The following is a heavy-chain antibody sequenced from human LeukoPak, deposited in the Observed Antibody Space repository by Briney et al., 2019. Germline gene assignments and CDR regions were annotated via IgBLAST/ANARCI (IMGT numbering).Heavy chain of an antibody. CDR2: IRSTANGYAT. V-gene: IGHV3-73*01. D-gene: IGHD3-10*01. J-gene: IGHJ4*02. CDR1: GFTFSGSA. Sequence: GRSLRLSCAASGFTFSGSALHWVRQASGKGLEWVGRIRSTANGYATAYAASVKGRFTISRDDSKNTAYLQMDSLKTEDTAVYYCTGNYYGSGSYADFDYWGQGTLVTVSS. CDR3: TGNYYGSGSYADFDY.